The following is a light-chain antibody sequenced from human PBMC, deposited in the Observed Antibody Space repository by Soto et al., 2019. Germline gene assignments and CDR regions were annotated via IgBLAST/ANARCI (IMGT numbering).Light chain of an antibody. CDR1: QSVRSY. CDR3: QQYGSSPLT. Sequence: EFVLTQYSGTLSLSPGERSTPSCLASQSVRSYLAWYQQKPGQANRLLIYGASTRATGIPDRFSGSGSATDFTITISSLAPEDFAVYYCQQYGSSPLTVGGGTKVDIK. J-gene: IGKJ4*01. CDR2: GAS. V-gene: IGKV3-20*01.